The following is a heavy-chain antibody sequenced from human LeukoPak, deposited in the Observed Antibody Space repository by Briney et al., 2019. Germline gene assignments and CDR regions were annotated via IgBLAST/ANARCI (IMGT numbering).Heavy chain of an antibody. CDR3: AKGGGNGPFDY. CDR2: ISYDGSDK. Sequence: GRSLRLSCAASGFAFSSYDMHWVRQAPGKGLEWVAVISYDGSDKYYVDSVKGRFTISRDNSKNTLYLQMNSLRAEDTAVYYCAKGGGNGPFDYWGQGTLVTVSS. CDR1: GFAFSSYD. D-gene: IGHD4-23*01. J-gene: IGHJ4*02. V-gene: IGHV3-30*18.